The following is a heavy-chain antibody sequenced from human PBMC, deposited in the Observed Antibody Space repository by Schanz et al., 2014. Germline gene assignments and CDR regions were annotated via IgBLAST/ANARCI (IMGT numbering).Heavy chain of an antibody. J-gene: IGHJ4*02. CDR2: IYSGIGA. CDR3: ARVHHYDPSGWGYFDY. V-gene: IGHV3-66*01. D-gene: IGHD3-22*01. Sequence: EVKLVESGGGAVRPGGSLRLSCAASGFTVSSNHMSWVRQAPGKGLEWVSVIYSGIGAYYADSVKDRFTVSRDNSKNTVYLQMNRLRAEDTAVYYCARVHHYDPSGWGYFDYWGQGALVTVSS. CDR1: GFTVSSNH.